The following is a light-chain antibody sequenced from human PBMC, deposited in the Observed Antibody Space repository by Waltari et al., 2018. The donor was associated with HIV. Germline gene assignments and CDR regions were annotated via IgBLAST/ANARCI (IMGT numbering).Light chain of an antibody. CDR3: QSYDSSLSASV. Sequence: QSVLSQPPSVSGAPGQRVTISCTGSTSTIGAGYDVHWYQLLPGTAPKLLIYTNTYRPSGVPGRFSGSKSDTSASLAITGLQAEDAADYYCQSYDSSLSASVFGGGTKLTVL. V-gene: IGLV1-40*01. CDR2: TNT. CDR1: TSTIGAGYD. J-gene: IGLJ3*02.